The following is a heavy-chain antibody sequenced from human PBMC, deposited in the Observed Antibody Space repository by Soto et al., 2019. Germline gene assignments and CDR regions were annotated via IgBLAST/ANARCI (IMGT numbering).Heavy chain of an antibody. CDR1: GGSITRYY. Sequence: SETLSLTCTVSGGSITRYYWTWIRQPPGKGLEWIGNIYYSGTTNYNPSLKSRVSISVDTSKNQFSLTLRSVTAADTAAYYCAAEGSYDILTGFYTPRSFDTWGQGTMVTVSS. D-gene: IGHD3-9*01. CDR3: AAEGSYDILTGFYTPRSFDT. CDR2: IYYSGTT. J-gene: IGHJ3*02. V-gene: IGHV4-59*01.